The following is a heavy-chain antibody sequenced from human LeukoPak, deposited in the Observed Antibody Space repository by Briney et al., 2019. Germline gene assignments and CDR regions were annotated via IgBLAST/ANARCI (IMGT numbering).Heavy chain of an antibody. D-gene: IGHD6-19*01. J-gene: IGHJ4*02. V-gene: IGHV3-23*01. Sequence: GGSLRLSCAASGFAFSTYAMSWVRQAPGKGLEWVSAISGSGDSPYYAHSVKGRCTVSRDNSKNTLSLQVNTLRAEDTAVYYCARASGIYGSGWYFDYWGQGTLVTVSS. CDR1: GFAFSTYA. CDR3: ARASGIYGSGWYFDY. CDR2: ISGSGDSP.